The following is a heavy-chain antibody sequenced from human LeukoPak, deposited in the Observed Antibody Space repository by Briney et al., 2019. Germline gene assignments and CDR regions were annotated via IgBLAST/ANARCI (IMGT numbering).Heavy chain of an antibody. CDR1: GGSFSGYY. V-gene: IGHV4-59*01. J-gene: IGHJ4*02. CDR3: ARASEIVVVTATAHYFDY. Sequence: SETLSLTCAVYGGSFSGYYWSWIRQPPGKGLEWIGYIYYSGSTNYNPSLKSRVTISVDTSKNQFSLKLSSVTAADTAVYYCARASEIVVVTATAHYFDYWGQGTLVTVSS. D-gene: IGHD2-21*02. CDR2: IYYSGST.